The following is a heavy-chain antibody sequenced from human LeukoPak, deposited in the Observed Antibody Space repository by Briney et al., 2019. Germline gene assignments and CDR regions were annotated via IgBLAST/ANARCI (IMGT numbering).Heavy chain of an antibody. J-gene: IGHJ4*02. CDR1: GGSISSSNYY. CDR3: ARDPVPVAATGY. Sequence: PSETLSLTCSVSGGSISSSNYYWGWVRQPPGNGLEWIGSIYYSGSTYYNPSLKSRVTISVDTSKNQFSLKLSSVTAADTAVYYCARDPVPVAATGYWGQGTLVTVSS. V-gene: IGHV4-39*07. CDR2: IYYSGST. D-gene: IGHD2-15*01.